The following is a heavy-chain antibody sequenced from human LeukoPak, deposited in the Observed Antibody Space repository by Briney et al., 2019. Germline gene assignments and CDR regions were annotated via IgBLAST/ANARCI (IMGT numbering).Heavy chain of an antibody. CDR3: ARDRNFDWLGDY. CDR2: ISSSSTYI. D-gene: IGHD3-9*01. J-gene: IGHJ4*02. CDR1: GFTFSSYW. Sequence: GGSLRLSCGASGFTFSSYWMSWVRQAPGRGLEWVSIISSSSTYIYYADSVKGRFTISRDNAKNSLYLQMNSLRAEDTAVYYCARDRNFDWLGDYWGQGTLVTVSS. V-gene: IGHV3-21*01.